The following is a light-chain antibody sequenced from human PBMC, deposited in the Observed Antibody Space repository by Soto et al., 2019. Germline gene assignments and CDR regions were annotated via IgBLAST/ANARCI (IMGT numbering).Light chain of an antibody. J-gene: IGKJ1*01. Sequence: EIPLTKSPATLPFSLRYTGSVICRASQSISNWLAWYQQKPGTAPKLLIYHASTLESGVPSRFSGSGSGTEFTLTISSLQPDDFATYYCQQDMIYWLGQGTKVDIK. CDR2: HAS. CDR3: QQDMIYW. CDR1: QSISNW. V-gene: IGKV1-5*02.